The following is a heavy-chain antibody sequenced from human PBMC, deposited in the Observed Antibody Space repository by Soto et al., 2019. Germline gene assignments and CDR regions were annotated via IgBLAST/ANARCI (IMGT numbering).Heavy chain of an antibody. CDR1: GFTFSSYA. Sequence: GGSLRLSCAASGFTFSSYAMHWVRQAPGKGLEWVAVISYDGSNKYYADSVEGRFTISRDNSKNTLYLQMNSLRAEDTAVYYCARDPIENYYYYYGMDVWGQGTTVTVSS. V-gene: IGHV3-30-3*01. J-gene: IGHJ6*02. CDR2: ISYDGSNK. CDR3: ARDPIENYYYYYGMDV. D-gene: IGHD3-16*02.